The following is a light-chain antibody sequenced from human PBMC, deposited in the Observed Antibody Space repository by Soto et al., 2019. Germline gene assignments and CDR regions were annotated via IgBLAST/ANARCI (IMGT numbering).Light chain of an antibody. CDR2: KAS. J-gene: IGKJ1*01. Sequence: DIQMTQSPSTLSASVGDRVTVTCRASQSISSWLAWYQQKAGKAPKLLIYKASALESGVPSRFSGSGSGTDFTLTISSLQPEDFATYYCQQSFVTPRTFGQGTKVDIK. CDR3: QQSFVTPRT. V-gene: IGKV1-5*03. CDR1: QSISSW.